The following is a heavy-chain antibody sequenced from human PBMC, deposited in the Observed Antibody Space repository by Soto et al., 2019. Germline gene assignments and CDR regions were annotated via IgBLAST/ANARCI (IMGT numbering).Heavy chain of an antibody. CDR1: GGSISSYY. J-gene: IGHJ5*02. Sequence: PSETLSLTCTVSGGSISSYYWSWIRQPPGKGLEWIGYIYYSGSTNYNPSLKSRVTISVDTSKNQFSLKLSSVTAADTAVYYCARWGYSGSWSNWFYPWGQGTLVTVSS. D-gene: IGHD6-13*01. CDR3: ARWGYSGSWSNWFYP. CDR2: IYYSGST. V-gene: IGHV4-59*01.